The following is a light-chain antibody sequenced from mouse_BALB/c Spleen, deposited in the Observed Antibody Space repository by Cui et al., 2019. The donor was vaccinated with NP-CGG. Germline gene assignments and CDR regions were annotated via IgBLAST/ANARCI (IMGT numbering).Light chain of an antibody. V-gene: IGLV1*01. CDR2: GTN. Sequence: QVVVTKVSAPTTSPGETVTLTCRSSTGAVTTSNYANWVQEKPDHLFTGLIGGTNNRVPGVPARFSGSLIGDKAALTITGAQTEDEAIYFCALWYSNHWVFGGGTKLTVL. J-gene: IGLJ1*01. CDR3: ALWYSNHWV. CDR1: TGAVTTSNY.